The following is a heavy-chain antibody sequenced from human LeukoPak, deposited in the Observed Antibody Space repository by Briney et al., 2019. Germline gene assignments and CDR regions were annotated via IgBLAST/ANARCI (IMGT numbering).Heavy chain of an antibody. D-gene: IGHD5-12*01. V-gene: IGHV4-34*01. CDR3: ARESGYGQVDY. J-gene: IGHJ4*02. CDR2: INHSGST. CDR1: GGSFSGYY. Sequence: SETLSLTCAVYGGSFSGYYWSWIRQPPGKGLEWIGEINHSGSTNYNPSLKSRVTISVDTSKNQFSLKLSSVTAADTAVYYCARESGYGQVDYWGQGTLVTVSS.